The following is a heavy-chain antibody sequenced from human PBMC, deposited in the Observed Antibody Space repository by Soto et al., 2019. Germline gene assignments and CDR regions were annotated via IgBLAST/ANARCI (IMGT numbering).Heavy chain of an antibody. CDR2: IYYSGST. V-gene: IGHV4-59*08. D-gene: IGHD4-17*01. Sequence: SETLSLTCTVSGGSISSYYWSWIRQPPGKGLEWIGYIYYSGSTNYNPSLKSRVTISVDTSKNQFSLKLSSVTAADTAVYYCARHDYGDYDAFDIWGQGTMVTVSS. CDR3: ARHDYGDYDAFDI. CDR1: GGSISSYY. J-gene: IGHJ3*02.